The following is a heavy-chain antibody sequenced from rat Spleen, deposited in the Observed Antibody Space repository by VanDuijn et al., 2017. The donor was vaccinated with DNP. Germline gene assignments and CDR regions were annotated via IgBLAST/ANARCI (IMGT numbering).Heavy chain of an antibody. Sequence: EVQLVESGGGLVQPGRSLKLSCAASGLTFSDYNMAWVRQAPRKGLEWVATISYEGSSTYYRDSVKGRFTISRDNAKSTLYLQMNSLRSEDMATYYCARWEQGYFDYWGQGVMVTVSS. CDR2: ISYEGSST. CDR1: GLTFSDYN. D-gene: IGHD5-1*01. J-gene: IGHJ2*01. CDR3: ARWEQGYFDY. V-gene: IGHV5-7*01.